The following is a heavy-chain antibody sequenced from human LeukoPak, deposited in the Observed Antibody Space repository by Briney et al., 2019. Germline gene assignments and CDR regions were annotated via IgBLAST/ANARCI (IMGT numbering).Heavy chain of an antibody. CDR1: GFTSSSYT. CDR3: AKDGGLWVSAHWGDS. V-gene: IGHV3-23*01. D-gene: IGHD7-27*01. Sequence: PGGSLRLSCAASGFTSSSYTMSWVRQAPGKGLEWVSTITTSDGNTYYADSVKGRFTVSRDNSKNTLFLRMNSLRAEDTAVYYCAKDGGLWVSAHWGDSWGRGTLVTVSS. CDR2: ITTSDGNT. J-gene: IGHJ4*02.